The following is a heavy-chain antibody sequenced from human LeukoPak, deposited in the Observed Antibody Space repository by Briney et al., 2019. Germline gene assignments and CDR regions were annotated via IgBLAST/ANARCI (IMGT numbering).Heavy chain of an antibody. D-gene: IGHD3-22*01. J-gene: IGHJ4*02. V-gene: IGHV1-24*01. CDR1: GYTLTELS. CDR2: FDPEDGET. Sequence: ASVTVSCKVSGYTLTELSMHWVRQAPGKGLEWMGGFDPEDGETIYAQKFQGRVTMTEDTSTDTAYMELSSLRSEDTAVYYCATGHYYDSSGYLDYWGQGTLVTVSS. CDR3: ATGHYYDSSGYLDY.